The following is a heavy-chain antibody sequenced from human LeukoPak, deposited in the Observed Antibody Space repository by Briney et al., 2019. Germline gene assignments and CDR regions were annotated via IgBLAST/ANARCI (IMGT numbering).Heavy chain of an antibody. J-gene: IGHJ4*02. CDR2: IYPGDSDT. D-gene: IGHD3-22*01. V-gene: IGHV5-51*01. CDR3: AKLPSSSGPLDY. CDR1: GYSFTTYW. Sequence: GESLKISCKGSGYSFTTYWIGWVRQMPGKGLEWMGIIYPGDSDTRYSPSFQGQVTTSADKSISTAYLQWSSLKAPDTAMYFCAKLPSSSGPLDYWGQGTLVTVPS.